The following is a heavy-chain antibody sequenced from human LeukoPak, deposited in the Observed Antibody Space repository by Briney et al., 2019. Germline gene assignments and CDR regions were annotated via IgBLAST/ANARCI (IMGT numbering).Heavy chain of an antibody. CDR3: ARQRYSGSYYFDY. CDR2: IYYSGNT. Sequence: PSETLSLTCTVSGGSITNYYWSWIRQPLGKGLEWIGYIYYSGNTNYNPSLKSRVTISVDTSKNQFSLRLNSVTAADTAVYYCARQRYSGSYYFDYWGQGTLVTVSS. J-gene: IGHJ4*02. CDR1: GGSITNYY. D-gene: IGHD1-26*01. V-gene: IGHV4-59*08.